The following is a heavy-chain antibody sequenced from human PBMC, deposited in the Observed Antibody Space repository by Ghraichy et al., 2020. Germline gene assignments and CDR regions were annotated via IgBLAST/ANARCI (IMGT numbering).Heavy chain of an antibody. J-gene: IGHJ4*02. CDR3: ARGLGWDRGDYFDY. D-gene: IGHD6-19*01. CDR1: GGSVSSGSYY. V-gene: IGHV4-61*01. Sequence: SETLSLTCTVSGGSVSSGSYYWSWIRQPPGKGLEWIGYIYYSGSTNYNPSLKSRVTISVDTSKNQFSLKLSSVTAADTAVYYCARGLGWDRGDYFDYWGQGTLVTVSS. CDR2: IYYSGST.